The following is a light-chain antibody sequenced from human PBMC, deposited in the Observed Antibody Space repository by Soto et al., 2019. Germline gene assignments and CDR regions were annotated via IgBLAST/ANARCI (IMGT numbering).Light chain of an antibody. J-gene: IGLJ3*02. V-gene: IGLV1-44*01. Sequence: QSVLTQSPSASGTPGQRVTISCSGSSSNIGSNYVYWYRQLPGTAPKLLIYSDTQRPSGVPDRFSGSKSGTSASLAISGLQSEDEADYYCAAWDDSLNGRVFGGGTKLTVL. CDR2: SDT. CDR1: SSNIGSNY. CDR3: AAWDDSLNGRV.